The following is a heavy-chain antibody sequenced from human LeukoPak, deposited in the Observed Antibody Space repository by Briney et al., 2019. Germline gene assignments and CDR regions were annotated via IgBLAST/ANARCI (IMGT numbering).Heavy chain of an antibody. Sequence: PGRSLRLSCTASGFSFGDYAMSWFRQAPGKGLEWVGFIKSKAYGGTTECAASVKGRFTISRDDSKRIVYLQMNSLKTEDTAVYYCTRRGSVGAPDYWGQGTLVTVPS. CDR1: GFSFGDYA. D-gene: IGHD1-26*01. CDR3: TRRGSVGAPDY. CDR2: IKSKAYGGTT. J-gene: IGHJ4*02. V-gene: IGHV3-49*03.